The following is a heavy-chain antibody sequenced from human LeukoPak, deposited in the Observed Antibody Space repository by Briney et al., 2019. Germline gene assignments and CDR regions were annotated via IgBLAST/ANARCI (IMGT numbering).Heavy chain of an antibody. V-gene: IGHV1-2*02. CDR1: GYTFTGYY. D-gene: IGHD3-9*01. Sequence: GASVKVSCKASGYTFTGYYMHWVRQAPGQGLEWMGWINPNSGGTNYAQKFQGRVTMTRDTSVSTAYMELSRLRSDDTAVYYCARCIYDIFAFDIWGQGTMVTVSS. CDR2: INPNSGGT. CDR3: ARCIYDIFAFDI. J-gene: IGHJ3*02.